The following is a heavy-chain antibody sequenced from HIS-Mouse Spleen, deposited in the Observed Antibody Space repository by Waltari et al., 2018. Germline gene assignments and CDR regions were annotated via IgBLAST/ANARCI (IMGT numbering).Heavy chain of an antibody. Sequence: QVQLVQSGAEVKKPGASVKVSCKASGYTFTGYYMHWVRQAPGQEREWRGGSKPKNGGTKYEEKLKGRVTMTREKSSSTAYMELSRLRADDTAVYYCAKHVRGYYYWYFDLWGRGTLVTVSS. J-gene: IGHJ2*01. D-gene: IGHD3-22*01. CDR1: GYTFTGYY. CDR2: SKPKNGGT. V-gene: IGHV1-2*02. CDR3: AKHVRGYYYWYFDL.